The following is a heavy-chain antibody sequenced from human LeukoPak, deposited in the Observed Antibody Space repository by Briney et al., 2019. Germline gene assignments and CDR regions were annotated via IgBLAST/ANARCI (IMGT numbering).Heavy chain of an antibody. J-gene: IGHJ4*02. V-gene: IGHV3-64D*06. D-gene: IGHD3-10*01. Sequence: GGSLTLACAASGFSLTSYAIRWVREAPGKGLEYVSAISSNGGSTYYADSVKGRFTISRDNSRNTLHLQMSSLRVEDTAVYFCVKDSSSGSYFDYWGQGTLVTVSS. CDR2: ISSNGGST. CDR3: VKDSSSGSYFDY. CDR1: GFSLTSYA.